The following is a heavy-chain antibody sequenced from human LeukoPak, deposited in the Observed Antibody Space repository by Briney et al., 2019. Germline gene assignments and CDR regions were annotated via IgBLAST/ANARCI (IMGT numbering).Heavy chain of an antibody. J-gene: IGHJ4*02. D-gene: IGHD2-21*01. V-gene: IGHV3-74*01. CDR3: TRGGGSWPFVADS. CDR2: VKGDGSIT. CDR1: GFTFSSYG. Sequence: PGGSLRLSCAASGFTFSSYGMHWVRQAPGKGLVLVSRVKGDGSITNHADSVKGRFTISRDNAKNTLYLQMNSLRAEDTAVYYCTRGGGSWPFVADSWGQGTLVTVSS.